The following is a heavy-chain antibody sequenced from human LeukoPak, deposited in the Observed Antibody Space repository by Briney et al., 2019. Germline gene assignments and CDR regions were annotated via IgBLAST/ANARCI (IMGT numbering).Heavy chain of an antibody. CDR3: ARDGPAYCGGDCYWDY. Sequence: GGSLRLSCAASGFTFSTYGMHWVRQAPGKGLEWVAVIWYDGSNKYYADSVKGRFTISRDNSKNTLYLQMNSLRAEDTAVYYCARDGPAYCGGDCYWDYWGQGTLVTVSS. J-gene: IGHJ4*02. V-gene: IGHV3-33*01. D-gene: IGHD2-21*02. CDR1: GFTFSTYG. CDR2: IWYDGSNK.